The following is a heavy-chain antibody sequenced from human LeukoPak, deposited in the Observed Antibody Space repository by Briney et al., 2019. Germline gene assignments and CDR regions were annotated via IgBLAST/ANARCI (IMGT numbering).Heavy chain of an antibody. CDR3: ARDRRLLYFGELFHDAFDI. Sequence: PGGALRLSCAVSGFTVSSNYMNWVRQAPGKGLEWLTVMCSDGNTYYADSVKGRFTISRDNSKNTLYLQKNSLRAEDTAVYYCARDRRLLYFGELFHDAFDIWGQGTMVTVSS. CDR1: GFTVSSNY. V-gene: IGHV3-53*01. J-gene: IGHJ3*02. CDR2: MCSDGNT. D-gene: IGHD3-10*01.